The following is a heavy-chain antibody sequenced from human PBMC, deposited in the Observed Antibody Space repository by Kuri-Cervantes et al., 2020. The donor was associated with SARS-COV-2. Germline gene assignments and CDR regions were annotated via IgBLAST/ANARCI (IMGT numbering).Heavy chain of an antibody. D-gene: IGHD6-6*01. CDR2: IYYSGST. CDR3: ARRGHSSSSGGYYYYYMDV. J-gene: IGHJ6*03. Sequence: SETLSLTCTVSGGSISSYYWSWIRQPPGKGLGWIGYIYYSGSTNYNPSLKSRVTISVDTSKNQFSLKLSSVTAADTAVYYCARRGHSSSSGGYYYYYMDVWGKGTTVTVSS. CDR1: GGSISSYY. V-gene: IGHV4-59*08.